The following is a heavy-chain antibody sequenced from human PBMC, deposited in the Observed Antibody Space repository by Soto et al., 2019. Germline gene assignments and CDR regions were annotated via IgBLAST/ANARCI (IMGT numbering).Heavy chain of an antibody. J-gene: IGHJ6*02. D-gene: IGHD6-19*01. V-gene: IGHV3-30-3*01. CDR3: ARLIAVAGNSPWIDYGMDV. Sequence: GGSLRLSCAASGFTFSSYAMHWVRQAPGKGLEWVAVISYDGSNKYYADSVKGRFTISRDNSKNTLYLQMNSLRAEDTAVYYCARLIAVAGNSPWIDYGMDVWGQGTTVTVSS. CDR1: GFTFSSYA. CDR2: ISYDGSNK.